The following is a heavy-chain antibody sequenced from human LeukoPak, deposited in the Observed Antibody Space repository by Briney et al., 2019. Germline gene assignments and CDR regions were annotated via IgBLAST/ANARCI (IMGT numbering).Heavy chain of an antibody. V-gene: IGHV4-59*08. Sequence: AETEALTCTVSGGSISSYYWSWIRQPPGKGLEWIGYIYYSGSTNYNPSLKSRVTISVDTSKNQFSLKLSSVTAADTAVYYCARRLTIFGVVSYFDYWDLGTVATVTS. CDR2: IYYSGST. CDR3: ARRLTIFGVVSYFDY. D-gene: IGHD3-3*01. J-gene: IGHJ4*02. CDR1: GGSISSYY.